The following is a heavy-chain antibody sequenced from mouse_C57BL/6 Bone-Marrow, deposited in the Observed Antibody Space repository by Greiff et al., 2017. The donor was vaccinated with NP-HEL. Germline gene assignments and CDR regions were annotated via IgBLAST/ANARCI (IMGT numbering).Heavy chain of an antibody. J-gene: IGHJ1*03. CDR2: IDPETGGT. CDR3: TRYYGSWYFDV. Sequence: QVQLKQSGAELVRPGASVTLSCKASGYTFTDYEMHWVKQTPVHGLEWIGAIDPETGGTAYNQKFKGKAILTADKSSSTAYMELRSLTSEDSAVYYCTRYYGSWYFDVWGTGTTVTVSA. D-gene: IGHD1-1*01. CDR1: GYTFTDYE. V-gene: IGHV1-15*01.